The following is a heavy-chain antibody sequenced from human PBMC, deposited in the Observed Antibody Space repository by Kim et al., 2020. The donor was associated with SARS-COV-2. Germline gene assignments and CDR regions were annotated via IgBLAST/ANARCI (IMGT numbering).Heavy chain of an antibody. Sequence: SETLSLTCTVSGGSISSGGYYWSWIRQHPGKGLEWIGYIYYSGSTYYNPSLKSRVTISEDTSKNQFSLKLSSVTAADTAVYYCARAPSILWLHEYYFDYWGQGTLVTVSS. V-gene: IGHV4-31*03. CDR3: ARAPSILWLHEYYFDY. J-gene: IGHJ4*02. CDR1: GGSISSGGYY. D-gene: IGHD5-18*01. CDR2: IYYSGST.